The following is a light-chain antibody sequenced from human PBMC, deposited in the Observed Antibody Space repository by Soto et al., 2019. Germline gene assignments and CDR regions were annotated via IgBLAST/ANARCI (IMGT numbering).Light chain of an antibody. CDR2: DVS. V-gene: IGLV2-11*01. CDR1: NSNLGDYNY. Sequence: QSVLTQPRSVSGSPGQSVAISCTGTNSNLGDYNYVSWYQQHPGKAPKLMISDVSKRPSGVPDRFSGSKSGNTASLTISGLQAEDEADYYCCSSAGTYTYVFGTGTKLTVL. J-gene: IGLJ1*01. CDR3: CSSAGTYTYV.